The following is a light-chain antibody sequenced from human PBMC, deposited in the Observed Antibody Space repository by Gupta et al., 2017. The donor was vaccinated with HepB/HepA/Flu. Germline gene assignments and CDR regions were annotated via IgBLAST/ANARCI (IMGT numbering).Light chain of an antibody. Sequence: IQMTQSTSSLSASIGDRVAITCRARQGIRNDVSWYQQKPGKAPKLLIFAASSLQSGVPSRFSGSGSGTDFTLTISSLQPEDFATYYCLQDDTYPPTFGQGTKVEVK. CDR1: QGIRND. V-gene: IGKV1-6*01. CDR2: AAS. CDR3: LQDDTYPPT. J-gene: IGKJ1*01.